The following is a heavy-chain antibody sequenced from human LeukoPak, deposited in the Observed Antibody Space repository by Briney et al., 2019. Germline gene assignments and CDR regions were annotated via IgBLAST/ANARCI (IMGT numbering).Heavy chain of an antibody. CDR1: GFTFSSYA. V-gene: IGHV3-30*04. CDR3: ARVGPWFNPDYYYYMDV. CDR2: ISYDGSNK. D-gene: IGHD1-14*01. Sequence: GGSLRLSCAASGFTFSSYAMHWVRQAPGKGLEWVAVISYDGSNKFYADSVKGRFTISRDNAKNSLYLQMNSLRAEDTAVYYCARVGPWFNPDYYYYMDVWGKGTTVTVSS. J-gene: IGHJ6*03.